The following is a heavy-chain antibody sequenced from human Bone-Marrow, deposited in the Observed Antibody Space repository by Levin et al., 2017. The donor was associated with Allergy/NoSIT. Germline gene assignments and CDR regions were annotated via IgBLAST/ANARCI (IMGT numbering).Heavy chain of an antibody. CDR3: TRDNRMPVGGTGWFDP. CDR1: GYVFATHY. J-gene: IGHJ5*02. V-gene: IGHV1-46*03. CDR2: IDPSGGAT. D-gene: IGHD4-23*01. Sequence: ASVKVSCKTSGYVFATHYMHWVRQAPRQGLEWMGLIDPSGGATTYAQNFQGRVTVTRDASTAAVYLELTNLTSEDTGIYYCTRDNRMPVGGTGWFDPWGQGTLVTVFS.